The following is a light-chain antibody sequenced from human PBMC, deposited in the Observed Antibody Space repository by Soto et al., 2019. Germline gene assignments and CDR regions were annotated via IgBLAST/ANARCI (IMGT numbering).Light chain of an antibody. Sequence: QSALTQPASVSGSPGQSITVSCTGTASDVGGYTSVSWYQHHPGQAPKLIIYEVSNRPSGISNRFSGSKSGNTASLTISGLQADDEADYYCSSYTISTTYVFGTGTKLTVL. V-gene: IGLV2-14*01. CDR1: ASDVGGYTS. J-gene: IGLJ1*01. CDR3: SSYTISTTYV. CDR2: EVS.